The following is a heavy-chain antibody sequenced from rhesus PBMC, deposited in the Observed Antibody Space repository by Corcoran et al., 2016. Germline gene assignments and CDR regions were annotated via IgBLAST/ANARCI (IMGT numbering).Heavy chain of an antibody. Sequence: QVTLKESGPALVKPTQTLTLTCTLSGFSISTSGMGVGWICQLPGKALEWRALIYWDDDKNYSTSLKIRLTISKDTSKNQVVLTMTNMDPVATATYYCTRRRSRYSNYYFDYWGQGVLVTVSS. J-gene: IGHJ4*01. V-gene: IGHV2-174*01. CDR1: GFSISTSGMG. CDR3: TRRRSRYSNYYFDY. CDR2: IYWDDDK. D-gene: IGHD4-23*01.